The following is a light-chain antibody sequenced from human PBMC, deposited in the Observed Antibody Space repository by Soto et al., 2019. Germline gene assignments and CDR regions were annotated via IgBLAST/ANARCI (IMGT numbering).Light chain of an antibody. J-gene: IGLJ2*01. CDR2: DVS. CDR3: SSYTSSSTPGVV. Sequence: QSVLTQPASVSGSPGQSITISCTGTSSDVGGYNYVSWYQQHPGKAPKLLIYDVSNRPSGVSNRFSGSKSGNTASLTISGLQAEDEADYCCSSYTSSSTPGVVFGGGTKVTVL. V-gene: IGLV2-14*01. CDR1: SSDVGGYNY.